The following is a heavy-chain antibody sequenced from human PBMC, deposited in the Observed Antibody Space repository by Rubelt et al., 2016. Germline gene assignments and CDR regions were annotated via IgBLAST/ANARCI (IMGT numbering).Heavy chain of an antibody. J-gene: IGHJ2*01. CDR2: IGGGGST. CDR3: ARGITAVTLRWYLDL. V-gene: IGHV3-23*01. D-gene: IGHD3-16*01. CDR1: RFTFSSYA. Sequence: GGGLVQPGGSLRLSCAASRFTFSSYAMSWVRQAPGKGLEWVSTIGGGGSTYYADSVKGRFTISRDNSKNTLYLQMSGLRDEDTAVYYCARGITAVTLRWYLDLWGRGTLVTVSS.